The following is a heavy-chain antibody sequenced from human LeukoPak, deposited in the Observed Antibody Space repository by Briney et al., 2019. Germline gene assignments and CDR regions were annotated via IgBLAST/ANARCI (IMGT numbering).Heavy chain of an antibody. CDR1: GGSISSGGYS. CDR2: IYHSGST. V-gene: IGHV4-30-2*01. CDR3: ARGRDFDY. Sequence: SETLSLTCAVSGGSISSGGYSWSWIRQPPGKGLEWIGYIYHSGSTYYNPSLKSRVTISVDRSKNQFSLKLSSVAAADTAVYYCARGRDFDYWGQGTLVTVSS. J-gene: IGHJ4*02.